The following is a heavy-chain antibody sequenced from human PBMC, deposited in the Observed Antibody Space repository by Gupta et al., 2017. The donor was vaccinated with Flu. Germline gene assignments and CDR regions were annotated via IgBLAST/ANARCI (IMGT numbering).Heavy chain of an antibody. CDR3: AADVSWELLV. Sequence: MKLVQSGPEVKKRGTSVKGSCMASGFTFTSSAVQWVRKRRGHRVAWQGWSGVGSGNTNYVQKCQERVTINRDMSTSTAYMELSSLRSEDTAVYYWAADVSWELLVWGQGTLITVSS. J-gene: IGHJ4*02. CDR2: SGVGSGNT. D-gene: IGHD1-26*01. V-gene: IGHV1-58*01. CDR1: GFTFTSSA.